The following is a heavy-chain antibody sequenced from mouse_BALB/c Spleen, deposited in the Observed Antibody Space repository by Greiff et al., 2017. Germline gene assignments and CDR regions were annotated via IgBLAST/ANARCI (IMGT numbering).Heavy chain of an antibody. CDR3: ARGYDDAMDY. J-gene: IGHJ4*01. CDR2: ISSGGGST. Sequence: DVKLVESGGGLVKPGGSLKLSCAASGFAFSSYDMSWVRQTPEKRLEWVAYISSGGGSTYYPDTVKGRFTISRDNAKNTLYLQMSSLKSEDTAMYYCARGYDDAMDYWGQGTSVTVSS. CDR1: GFAFSSYD. D-gene: IGHD2-14*01. V-gene: IGHV5-12-1*01.